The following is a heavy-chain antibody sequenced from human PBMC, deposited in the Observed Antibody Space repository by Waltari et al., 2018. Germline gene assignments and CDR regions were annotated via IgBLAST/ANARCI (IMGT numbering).Heavy chain of an antibody. Sequence: VQLVESGGGVVQPGRSLRLSCAASEITFSNYDIHWVRRRPGRGLEWVSVTDSGGDTYYVASVKGRFTVSRENAKKSLYLQMNSLRAEDTAVYYCTRWNPYYVAFDMWGQGTMVTVSS. CDR1: EITFSNYD. D-gene: IGHD3-10*01. CDR2: TDSGGDT. J-gene: IGHJ3*02. CDR3: TRWNPYYVAFDM. V-gene: IGHV3-13*01.